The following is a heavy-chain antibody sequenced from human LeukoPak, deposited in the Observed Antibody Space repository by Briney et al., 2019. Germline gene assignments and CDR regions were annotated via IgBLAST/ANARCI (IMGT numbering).Heavy chain of an antibody. D-gene: IGHD6-13*01. Sequence: ASVKVSCKASGYTFTSYDINWVRQATGQGLEWMGWMNPNSGNTGYAQKFQGRVTITRNTSISTAYMELSSLRSEDTAAYYCATSKYRYSRFDPWGQGTLVTASS. CDR2: MNPNSGNT. CDR3: ATSKYRYSRFDP. V-gene: IGHV1-8*03. CDR1: GYTFTSYD. J-gene: IGHJ5*02.